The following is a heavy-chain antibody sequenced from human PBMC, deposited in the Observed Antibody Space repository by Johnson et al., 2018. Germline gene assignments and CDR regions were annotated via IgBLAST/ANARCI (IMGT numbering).Heavy chain of an antibody. CDR3: TRDPDYYDSSGYYSY. J-gene: IGHJ4*02. CDR2: IRSKAYGGTT. CDR1: GFTFGDYA. Sequence: VQLVQSGGGLVKPGRSLRLSCTASGFTFGDYAMSWFRQAPGKGLEWVGFIRSKAYGGTTEYAASVKGRFTISRGDSKSLAYLQMNSLKTEDTAVYYCTRDPDYYDSSGYYSYWGQGTLVTVSS. D-gene: IGHD3-22*01. V-gene: IGHV3-49*05.